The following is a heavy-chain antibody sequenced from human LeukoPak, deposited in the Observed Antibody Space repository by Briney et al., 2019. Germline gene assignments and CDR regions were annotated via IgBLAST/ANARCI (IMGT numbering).Heavy chain of an antibody. Sequence: GGSLRLSCAASGFTFSSYSMNWVRQAPGKGLEWVSSISSSSYIYYADSVKGRFTISRDNAKNSLYLQMNSLRAEDTAVYYCARGSGSYYTPNDYWGQGTLVTVSS. V-gene: IGHV3-21*01. CDR3: ARGSGSYYTPNDY. CDR1: GFTFSSYS. CDR2: ISSSSYI. J-gene: IGHJ4*02. D-gene: IGHD1-26*01.